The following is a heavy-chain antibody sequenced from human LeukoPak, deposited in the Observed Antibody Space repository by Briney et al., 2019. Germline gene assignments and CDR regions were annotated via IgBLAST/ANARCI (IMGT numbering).Heavy chain of an antibody. CDR3: ARHGWGHCSGGSCYSWDGMDV. J-gene: IGHJ6*02. CDR1: GGSISSYY. D-gene: IGHD2-15*01. Sequence: NPSETLSLTCTVSGGSISSYYWSWIRQPPGKGLEWIGYIYYSGSTNYNPSLKSRVTISVDTSKNQFSLKLSSVTAADTAVYYCARHGWGHCSGGSCYSWDGMDVWGQGTTVTVSS. CDR2: IYYSGST. V-gene: IGHV4-59*08.